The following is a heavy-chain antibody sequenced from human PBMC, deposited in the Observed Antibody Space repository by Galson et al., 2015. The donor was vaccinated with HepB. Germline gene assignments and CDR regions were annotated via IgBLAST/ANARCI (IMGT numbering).Heavy chain of an antibody. CDR1: GFTFSTSW. J-gene: IGHJ4*02. Sequence: SLRLSCAASGFTFSTSWVHWVRQAPGKGPVWVSRINGDGSSTSYADSVKGRFTISRDNAKNTLYLQMNSLRVEDTAVYYCARGSPLRTYYFDYWGQGILVTVSS. V-gene: IGHV3-74*01. D-gene: IGHD4/OR15-4a*01. CDR2: INGDGSST. CDR3: ARGSPLRTYYFDY.